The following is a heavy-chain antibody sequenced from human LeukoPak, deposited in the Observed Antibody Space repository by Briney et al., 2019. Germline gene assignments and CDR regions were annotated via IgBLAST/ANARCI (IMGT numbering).Heavy chain of an antibody. J-gene: IGHJ4*02. Sequence: PGGSLRLSCAASGFTFSSYAMSWVRQAPGKGLEWVSSISGSGGSTYYADSVKGRFTISRDNSKNTLYLQMNSLRAEDTAVYYCANAYDFWSGYPRNNNWGQGTLVTVSS. CDR2: ISGSGGST. CDR1: GFTFSSYA. V-gene: IGHV3-23*01. D-gene: IGHD3-3*01. CDR3: ANAYDFWSGYPRNNN.